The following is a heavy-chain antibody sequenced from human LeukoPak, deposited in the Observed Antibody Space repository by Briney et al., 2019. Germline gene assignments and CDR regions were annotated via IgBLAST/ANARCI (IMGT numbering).Heavy chain of an antibody. D-gene: IGHD1-1*01. V-gene: IGHV4-59*01. CDR2: IYYSGST. CDR1: GGSISSYY. CDR3: ARTTRDAFDI. Sequence: PSETLSLTCTVSGGSISSYYWSWIRQPPGKGLEWIGYIYYSGSTNYNPSLKSRVTISVDTSKNQFSLKLSSVTAADTAVYYCARTTRDAFDIWGQGTMVTVSS. J-gene: IGHJ3*02.